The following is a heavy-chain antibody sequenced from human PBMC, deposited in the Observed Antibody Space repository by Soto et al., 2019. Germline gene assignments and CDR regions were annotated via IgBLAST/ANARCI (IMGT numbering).Heavy chain of an antibody. CDR2: ISWDGGST. CDR3: LINRKPAYDILTGQRNYYYYGMDV. CDR1: GVNFEDYT. Sequence: GRSQRLPCTAAGVNFEDYTRRRVRQQQGQGLGWVSLISWDGGSTYYADSVKGRFTISRDNSKNSLYLQMNSLRTEDTALYYCLINRKPAYDILTGQRNYYYYGMDVWGQGTTVTVSS. V-gene: IGHV3-43*01. D-gene: IGHD3-9*01. J-gene: IGHJ6*02.